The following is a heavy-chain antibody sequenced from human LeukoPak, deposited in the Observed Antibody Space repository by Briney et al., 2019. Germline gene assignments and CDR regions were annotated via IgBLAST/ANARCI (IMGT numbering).Heavy chain of an antibody. J-gene: IGHJ3*02. CDR2: ISTYNGNT. CDR3: AREGAHCSSTSCQRAFDI. D-gene: IGHD2-2*01. CDR1: GYTFTSYG. V-gene: IGHV1-18*01. Sequence: SVKVSCKASGYTFTSYGISWVRQAPGQGLEWMGWISTYNGNTNYAQKLQGRVTMTTDTSTSTAYMELRSLRSDDTAVYYCAREGAHCSSTSCQRAFDIWGQGTMVTVSS.